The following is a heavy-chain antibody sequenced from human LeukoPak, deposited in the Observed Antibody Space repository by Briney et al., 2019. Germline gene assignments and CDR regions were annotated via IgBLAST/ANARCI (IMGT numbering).Heavy chain of an antibody. CDR1: GFTFNNYA. CDR3: AKRGEVSTYYYFES. CDR2: ISFDGSSK. J-gene: IGHJ4*02. V-gene: IGHV3-30-3*02. D-gene: IGHD2/OR15-2a*01. Sequence: PGGSLRLSCVASGFTFNNYAIHWVRQAPGKGPEWVAVISFDGSSKNYADSVKGRFTISRDNSKSTLFLQMDSLRVEDTALYYCAKRGEVSTYYYFESWGQGALVTVSS.